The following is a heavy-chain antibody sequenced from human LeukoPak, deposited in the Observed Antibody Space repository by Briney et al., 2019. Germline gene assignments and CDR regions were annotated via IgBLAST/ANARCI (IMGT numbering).Heavy chain of an antibody. CDR1: GDSISSYY. D-gene: IGHD5-18*01. CDR3: ARGAHVDSYGFEYYFDY. V-gene: IGHV4-59*06. CDR2: IYYSGST. J-gene: IGHJ4*02. Sequence: SETLSLTCTVSGDSISSYYWSWIRQPPGKGLEWIGYIYYSGSTYYNPSLKSRVIISVDTSQNQFSLKVSSVTAADTAVYYCARGAHVDSYGFEYYFDYWGQGTLVTVSS.